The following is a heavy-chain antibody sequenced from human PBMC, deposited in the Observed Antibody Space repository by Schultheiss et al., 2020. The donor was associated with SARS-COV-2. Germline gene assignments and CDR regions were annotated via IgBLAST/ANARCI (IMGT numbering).Heavy chain of an antibody. Sequence: GGSLRLSCAASGFTSSSYWMHWVRQAPGKGLEWVALIWYDGSTKYYADSVKGRFTISRDNSKNTLYLQMNSLRVEDTAVYYCARVGYSNGWYSRAFDYWGQGTLVTVSS. CDR2: IWYDGSTK. J-gene: IGHJ4*02. V-gene: IGHV3-33*08. D-gene: IGHD6-19*01. CDR3: ARVGYSNGWYSRAFDY. CDR1: GFTSSSYW.